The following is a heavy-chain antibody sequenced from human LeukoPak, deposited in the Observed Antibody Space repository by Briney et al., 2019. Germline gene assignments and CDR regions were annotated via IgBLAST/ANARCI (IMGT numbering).Heavy chain of an antibody. CDR3: ARGIQLWFPDMEYYFDY. CDR1: GGSFIGYY. CDR2: INHSGST. Sequence: SETLSLTCAFYGGSFIGYYWSWIRQPPGKGLEWIGEINHSGSTNYNPSLKSRVTISVDTSKNQFSLKLSSVTAADTAVYYCARGIQLWFPDMEYYFDYWGQGTLVTVSS. V-gene: IGHV4-34*01. D-gene: IGHD5-18*01. J-gene: IGHJ4*02.